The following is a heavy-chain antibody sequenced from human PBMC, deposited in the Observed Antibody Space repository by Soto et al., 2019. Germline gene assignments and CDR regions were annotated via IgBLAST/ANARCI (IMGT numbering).Heavy chain of an antibody. CDR1: GFTFSSYG. V-gene: IGHV3-30*18. D-gene: IGHD5-18*01. J-gene: IGHJ4*02. CDR3: AKEAAMVY. CDR2: ISYDGSNK. Sequence: QVQLVESGGGVVQPGRSLRLSRAASGFTFSSYGMHWVRQAPGKGLEWVAVISYDGSNKYYADSVKGRFTISRDNSKNTLYLQMNSLRAEDTAVYYCAKEAAMVYWGQGTLVTVSS.